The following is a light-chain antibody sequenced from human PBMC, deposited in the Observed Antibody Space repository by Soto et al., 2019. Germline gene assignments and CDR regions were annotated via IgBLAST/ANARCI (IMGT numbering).Light chain of an antibody. Sequence: QSVLTQPPSVSGAPGQRVTISCTGSSSNIGAGYEVHWYQQLPGTAPKLLIYGKNNRPSGVPDRFSGSKSGTSASLAITGLQAEDEADYYCQSYDSSRSGVFGGGTKVTVL. J-gene: IGLJ3*02. V-gene: IGLV1-40*01. CDR1: SSNIGAGYE. CDR2: GKN. CDR3: QSYDSSRSGV.